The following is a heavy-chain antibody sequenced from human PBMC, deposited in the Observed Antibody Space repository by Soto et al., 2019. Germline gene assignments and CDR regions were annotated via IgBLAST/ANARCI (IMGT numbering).Heavy chain of an antibody. CDR3: ARDPPTGTTLEWADS. J-gene: IGHJ4*02. D-gene: IGHD1-7*01. Sequence: EVQLVESGGGLVKPGGSLRLSCAVSGFSFSSDSMGWVRQAPGKGLEWVSSISSSGSFKNYADSVKGRFTISRDNAKNSLYLLLSGLKEEDTAVYYCARDPPTGTTLEWADSWGQGTLVTVSS. V-gene: IGHV3-21*01. CDR2: ISSSGSFK. CDR1: GFSFSSDS.